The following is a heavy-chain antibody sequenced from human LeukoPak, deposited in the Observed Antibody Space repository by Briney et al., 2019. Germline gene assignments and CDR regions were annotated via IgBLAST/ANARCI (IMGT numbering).Heavy chain of an antibody. Sequence: GGSLRLSCAASGFTFSSYSMNWVRQAPGKGLEWVSSISSSSSYVYYADSVKGRFTISRDNAKNSLYLQMNSLRAEDTAVYYCAKDKGEMSTIILDYWGQGTLVTVSS. V-gene: IGHV3-21*01. CDR2: ISSSSSYV. CDR3: AKDKGEMSTIILDY. CDR1: GFTFSSYS. J-gene: IGHJ4*02. D-gene: IGHD5-24*01.